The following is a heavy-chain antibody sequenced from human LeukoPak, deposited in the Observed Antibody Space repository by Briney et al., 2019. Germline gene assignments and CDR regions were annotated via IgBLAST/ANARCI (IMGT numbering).Heavy chain of an antibody. V-gene: IGHV4-61*02. Sequence: SETLSLTCIVSGGSISSSGYYWSWIRQPAGKGLEWIGRIYTSGSTNYNPSLKSRVTMSVDTSKNQFSLKLSSVTAADTAVYYCARSITIFGVVREYYFDYWGQGTLVTVSS. CDR2: IYTSGST. CDR1: GGSISSSGYY. D-gene: IGHD3-3*01. CDR3: ARSITIFGVVREYYFDY. J-gene: IGHJ4*02.